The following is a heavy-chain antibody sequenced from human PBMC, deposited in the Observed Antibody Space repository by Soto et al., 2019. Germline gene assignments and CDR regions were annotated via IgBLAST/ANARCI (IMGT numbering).Heavy chain of an antibody. CDR2: SRNKPNRYTT. CDR1: GFTFSDHY. V-gene: IGHV3-72*01. D-gene: IGHD1-1*01. Sequence: EVQLVESGGGLVQPGGSLRLTCVASGFTFSDHYMNWVRQAPGKGLEWVGRSRNKPNRYTTDYAASVKGRCTISRDDSTNSLYLQMNSLKTEDTAVYFCARGSYNSGDDAFDFWGQGTMVTVSS. CDR3: ARGSYNSGDDAFDF. J-gene: IGHJ3*01.